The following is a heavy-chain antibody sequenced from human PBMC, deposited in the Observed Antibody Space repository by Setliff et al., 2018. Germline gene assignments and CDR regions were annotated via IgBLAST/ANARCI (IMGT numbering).Heavy chain of an antibody. D-gene: IGHD2-15*01. CDR1: GFTFSTYG. CDR3: ARTCSGSGCYAGLES. V-gene: IGHV3-48*01. Sequence: GGSLRLSCAAPGFTFSTYGMNWVRQTPGKGLEWVSYISGDSDTRYYADSVKGRFTISRDNARNSLYLQMNSLRAEDTGVYYCARTCSGSGCYAGLESWGQGTPVTVSS. CDR2: ISGDSDTR. J-gene: IGHJ4*02.